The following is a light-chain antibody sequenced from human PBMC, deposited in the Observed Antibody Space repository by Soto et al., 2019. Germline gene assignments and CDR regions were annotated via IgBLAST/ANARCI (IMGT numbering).Light chain of an antibody. CDR1: QSVSSSF. CDR2: GAS. CDR3: QQYDSSPWT. J-gene: IGKJ1*01. V-gene: IGKV3-20*01. Sequence: EIVLTQSPGALSLSPGERATLSCRASQSVSSSFLAWYQQKPGQAPRLLIYGASSRATGIPDRFSGSGSGTDFTLTIRRLEPEDLAGYYCQQYDSSPWTFGQWTKVEIK.